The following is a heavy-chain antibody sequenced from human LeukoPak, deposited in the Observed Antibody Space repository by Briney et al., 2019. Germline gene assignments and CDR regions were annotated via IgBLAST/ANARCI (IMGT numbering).Heavy chain of an antibody. V-gene: IGHV4-61*02. Sequence: PSETLSLTCTVSGGSISSGSYYWSWIRQPAGKGLEWIGRIYTSGSTNYNPSLKSRVTISVDTSKNQFSLKLSSVTAADTAVYYCAGGVYFQDYWGQGTLVTVTS. CDR3: AGGVYFQDY. J-gene: IGHJ4*02. CDR2: IYTSGST. D-gene: IGHD3-9*01. CDR1: GGSISSGSYY.